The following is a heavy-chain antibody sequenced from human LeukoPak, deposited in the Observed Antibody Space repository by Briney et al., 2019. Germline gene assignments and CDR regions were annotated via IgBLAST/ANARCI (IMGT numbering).Heavy chain of an antibody. CDR2: FDPEDGET. CDR3: ATRTEGMSWFDP. V-gene: IGHV1-24*01. J-gene: IGHJ5*02. Sequence: ASVKVSCKVSGYTLTELSTHWVRQAPGKGLEWMGGFDPEDGETIYAQKFQGRVTMTEDTSTDTAYMELSSLRSEDTAVYYCATRTEGMSWFDPWGQGTLVTVSS. D-gene: IGHD3-10*01. CDR1: GYTLTELS.